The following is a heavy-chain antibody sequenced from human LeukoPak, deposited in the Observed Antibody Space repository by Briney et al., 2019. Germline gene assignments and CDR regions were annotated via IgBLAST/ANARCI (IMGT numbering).Heavy chain of an antibody. CDR2: IYYSGST. D-gene: IGHD2-8*01. CDR1: GGSISSGSYY. J-gene: IGHJ4*02. Sequence: SETLSLTCTVSGGSISSGSYYWGWIRQPPGKGLEWIGSIYYSGSTYYNPSLKSRVTISVDTSKNQFSLKLSSVTAADTAVYYCARRQMDRGFDYWGQGTLVTVSS. CDR3: ARRQMDRGFDY. V-gene: IGHV4-39*01.